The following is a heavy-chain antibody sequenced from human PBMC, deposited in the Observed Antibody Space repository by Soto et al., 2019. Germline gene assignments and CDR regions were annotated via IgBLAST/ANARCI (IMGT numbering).Heavy chain of an antibody. CDR3: AREKVGTTFFDN. D-gene: IGHD1-1*01. J-gene: IGHJ4*02. CDR1: GFAISRGYY. V-gene: IGHV4-38-2*02. Sequence: ETLSLTCSVSGFAISRGYYWSWVRQPPGKGLEWIGSIYPSVSSYHNPSLATRLRLSIDTSKNQFTLNLTSVTAADTALYFCAREKVGTTFFDNWGQGSQVTVSS. CDR2: IYPSVSS.